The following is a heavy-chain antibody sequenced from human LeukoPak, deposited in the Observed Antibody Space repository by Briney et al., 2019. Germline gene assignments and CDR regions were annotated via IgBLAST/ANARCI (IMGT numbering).Heavy chain of an antibody. Sequence: GGSLRLSCAASGFPFSSYGMSWVRQAPGKGLEWVSGISGSGGSTFYADSVKGRFTISRDNSKNTLYLQMNSLRAEDTAVYYCAAISSYYYMDVWGKGTTVTISS. D-gene: IGHD2-21*01. CDR1: GFPFSSYG. CDR3: AAISSYYYMDV. V-gene: IGHV3-23*01. CDR2: ISGSGGST. J-gene: IGHJ6*03.